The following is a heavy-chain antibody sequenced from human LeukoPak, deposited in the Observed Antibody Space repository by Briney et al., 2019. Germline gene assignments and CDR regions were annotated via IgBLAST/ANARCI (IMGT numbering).Heavy chain of an antibody. D-gene: IGHD6-6*01. CDR1: GFTFSSYA. V-gene: IGHV3-23*01. CDR3: AKAISSIAAPLYYFDY. CDR2: ISGSGGST. Sequence: GGSLRLSCAASGFTFSSYAMSWVRQAPGKGLEWVSAISGSGGSTYYADSVKGRFTISRDNSKNTLYLQMNSLRAEDTAVYYCAKAISSIAAPLYYFDYWGQGTLVTVSS. J-gene: IGHJ4*02.